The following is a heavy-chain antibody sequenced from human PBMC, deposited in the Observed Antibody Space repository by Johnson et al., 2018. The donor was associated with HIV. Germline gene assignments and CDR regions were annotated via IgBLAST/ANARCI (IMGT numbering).Heavy chain of an antibody. D-gene: IGHD3-22*01. CDR2: ISGSGGRT. J-gene: IGHJ3*02. CDR3: ARGGRGRTYYYDSSGSQDAFDI. V-gene: IGHV3-23*04. CDR1: GFAFSRFA. Sequence: VQLVESGGGLVQPGGSLRLSCAASGFAFSRFAVTWVRQAPGKGLEWVSAISGSGGRTYYADSVNGRFTIPSDHSKNTLYLQMNSLSAEATAVYYCARGGRGRTYYYDSSGSQDAFDIWGQGTMVTVSS.